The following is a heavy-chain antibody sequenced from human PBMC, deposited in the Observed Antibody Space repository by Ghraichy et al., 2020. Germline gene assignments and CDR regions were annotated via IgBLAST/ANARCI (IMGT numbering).Heavy chain of an antibody. V-gene: IGHV3-21*01. J-gene: IGHJ6*02. CDR2: ISSSSSYI. CDR3: ARDALYSPNGDYYYGMDV. Sequence: GGSLRLSCAASGFTFSSYSMNWVRQAPGKGLEWVSSISSSSSYIYYADSVKGRFTISRDNAKNSLYLQMNSLRAEDTAVYYCARDALYSPNGDYYYGMDVWGQGTTVTVSS. CDR1: GFTFSSYS. D-gene: IGHD4-11*01.